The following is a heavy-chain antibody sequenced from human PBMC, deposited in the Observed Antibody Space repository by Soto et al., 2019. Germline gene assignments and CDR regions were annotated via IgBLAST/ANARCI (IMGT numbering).Heavy chain of an antibody. CDR3: ARGMTVAANWFDT. CDR1: GFTFTNYW. Sequence: GGSLRLSCAVSGFTFTNYWMNWVRQAPGKGPEWVANIKQDGSGKYYVDSVKGRFTISRDNAQNSLYLQMYSLRAEDTAMYYCARGMTVAANWFDTWGQGTLVTVSS. J-gene: IGHJ5*02. D-gene: IGHD6-19*01. V-gene: IGHV3-7*02. CDR2: IKQDGSGK.